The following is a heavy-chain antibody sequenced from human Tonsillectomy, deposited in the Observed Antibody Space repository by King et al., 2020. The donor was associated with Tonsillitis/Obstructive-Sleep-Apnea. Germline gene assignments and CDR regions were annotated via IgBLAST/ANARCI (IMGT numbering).Heavy chain of an antibody. J-gene: IGHJ4*02. CDR2: IYYSGIT. V-gene: IGHV4-39*01. D-gene: IGHD3-10*01. CDR1: DGSISSSTYY. CDR3: ARQRGLGLFFDY. Sequence: QLQLQESGPGLVKPSETLSLTCIVSDGSISSSTYYWGWIRQPPGKGLEWIGTIYYSGITYYNPSLKSRVTISVDTSKNQFSLKLSFVTAADTAVYYCARQRGLGLFFDYWGQGTLVTVSS.